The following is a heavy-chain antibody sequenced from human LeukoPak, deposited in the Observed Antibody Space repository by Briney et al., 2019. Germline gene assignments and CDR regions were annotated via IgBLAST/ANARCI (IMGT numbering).Heavy chain of an antibody. CDR2: ISYDGSNK. J-gene: IGHJ4*02. Sequence: GGSLRLSCAASGFTFDDYGMSWVRQAPGKGLEWVAVISYDGSNKYYADSVKGRFTISRDNSKNTLYLQMNSLRAEDTAVYYCAREQLGYYYGSGSYYTLDYWGQGTLVTVSS. V-gene: IGHV3-30*03. CDR3: AREQLGYYYGSGSYYTLDY. CDR1: GFTFDDYG. D-gene: IGHD3-10*01.